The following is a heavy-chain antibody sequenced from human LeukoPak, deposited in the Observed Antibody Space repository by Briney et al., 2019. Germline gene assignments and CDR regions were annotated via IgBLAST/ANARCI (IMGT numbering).Heavy chain of an antibody. CDR1: GFTFSSYA. V-gene: IGHV3-23*01. J-gene: IGHJ4*02. CDR2: ISGSGGST. Sequence: GGSLRLSCAASGFTFSSYAMSWVRQAPGKGLEWVSAISGSGGSTYYADSVNVRFTISRDNSKNTLYLQMNSLRAEDTAVYYCAKDLEVVVITPHSFFDYWGQGTLVTVSS. CDR3: AKDLEVVVITPHSFFDY. D-gene: IGHD3-22*01.